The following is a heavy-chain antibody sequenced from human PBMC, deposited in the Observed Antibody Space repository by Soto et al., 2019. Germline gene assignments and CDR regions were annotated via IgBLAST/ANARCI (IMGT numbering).Heavy chain of an antibody. V-gene: IGHV3-33*01. CDR3: VSGYGYFDI. Sequence: QVQLVESGGGVVQPGRSLRLSCAASGITFSNYGTHWVRQAPGKGLEWVAVIWYDGRDKYYADSVKGRFTISRDNSKNTPDLKMNSLTADDTAVYYGVSGYGYFDIWGQCTLVTVSS. CDR2: IWYDGRDK. CDR1: GITFSNYG. D-gene: IGHD3-22*01. J-gene: IGHJ4*02.